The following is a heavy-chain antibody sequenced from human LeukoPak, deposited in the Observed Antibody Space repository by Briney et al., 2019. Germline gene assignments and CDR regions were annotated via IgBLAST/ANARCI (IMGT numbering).Heavy chain of an antibody. D-gene: IGHD4-17*01. Sequence: SETLSLTCTVSGGSISSGGYYWSWIRQPPGKGLEWIGYIYHSGSTYYNPSLKSRVTISVDRSKNQFSLKLSSVTAADTAVYYCARSTVTTILFDYWGQGTLVTVSS. V-gene: IGHV4-30-2*01. J-gene: IGHJ4*02. CDR1: GGSISSGGYY. CDR3: ARSTVTTILFDY. CDR2: IYHSGST.